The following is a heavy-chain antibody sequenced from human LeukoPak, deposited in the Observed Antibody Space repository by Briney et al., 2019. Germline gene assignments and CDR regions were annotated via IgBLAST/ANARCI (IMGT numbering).Heavy chain of an antibody. CDR1: GFTFSSYG. J-gene: IGHJ4*02. CDR3: AKELYYYDSSGYRGYPFDY. CDR2: ISYDGSNK. Sequence: GGSLRLSCAAFGFTFSSYGMHWVRQAPGKGLEWVAVISYDGSNKYYADSVKGRFTISRDNSKNTLYLQMNSLRAEDTAVYYCAKELYYYDSSGYRGYPFDYWGQGTLVTVSS. V-gene: IGHV3-30*18. D-gene: IGHD3-22*01.